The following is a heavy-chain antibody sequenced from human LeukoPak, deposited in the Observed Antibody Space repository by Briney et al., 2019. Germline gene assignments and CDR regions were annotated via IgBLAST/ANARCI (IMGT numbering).Heavy chain of an antibody. CDR3: ARDLPSAYCSSTTCYFNWFDP. CDR2: IYSSGST. D-gene: IGHD2-2*01. Sequence: SEALSLTCTVSGVSVISYYWSWIRQPAGKGLEWIGRIYSSGSTNYNPSLKSRVTMSVDTSKNQFSLSLTSVTAADTAVYYCARDLPSAYCSSTTCYFNWFDPWGQGTLVTVSS. J-gene: IGHJ5*02. CDR1: GVSVISYY. V-gene: IGHV4-4*07.